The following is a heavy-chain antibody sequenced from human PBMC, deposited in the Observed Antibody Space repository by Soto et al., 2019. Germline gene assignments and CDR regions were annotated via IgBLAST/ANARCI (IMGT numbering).Heavy chain of an antibody. D-gene: IGHD6-19*01. CDR3: ARDRSADRFVQYFQH. Sequence: GGSLRLSCAASGFIFTNYSMVWVRLAPGKGLEWVASISSGSDSIFYADSVKGRFTVSRDNAKNSLFLQMNNLRAEDTADYFCARDRSADRFVQYFQHWGQGTQVTVSS. CDR2: ISSGSDSI. CDR1: GFIFTNYS. V-gene: IGHV3-21*01. J-gene: IGHJ1*01.